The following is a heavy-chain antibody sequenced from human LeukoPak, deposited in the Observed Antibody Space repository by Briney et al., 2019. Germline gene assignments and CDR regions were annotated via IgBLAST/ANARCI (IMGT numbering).Heavy chain of an antibody. D-gene: IGHD2-2*01. V-gene: IGHV1-18*01. CDR2: ISAYNGNT. CDR1: GYTFTSYG. CDR3: ATVPAAGNWFDP. Sequence: GASVKVSCKASGYTFTSYGISWVRQAPGQGLEWMGWISAYNGNTNYAQKLQGRVTTTTDTSTSTAYMELRSLRSDDTAVYYCATVPAAGNWFDPWGQGTLVTVSS. J-gene: IGHJ5*02.